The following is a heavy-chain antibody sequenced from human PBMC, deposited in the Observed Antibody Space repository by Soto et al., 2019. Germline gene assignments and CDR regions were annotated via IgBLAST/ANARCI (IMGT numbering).Heavy chain of an antibody. CDR1: GGPFSSYA. D-gene: IGHD3-9*01. CDR2: IIPIFGTA. J-gene: IGHJ5*02. Sequence: QVQLVQSGAEVKKTGSSVKVSCKASGGPFSSYAISWVRPAPGQGLEWMGGIIPIFGTANYAQKFQGRVTITADESTSTAYMEQSSLRYEDTAVYYCARAIPNYDILTGYSSGGWFDPWGQGTLVTVSS. CDR3: ARAIPNYDILTGYSSGGWFDP. V-gene: IGHV1-69*12.